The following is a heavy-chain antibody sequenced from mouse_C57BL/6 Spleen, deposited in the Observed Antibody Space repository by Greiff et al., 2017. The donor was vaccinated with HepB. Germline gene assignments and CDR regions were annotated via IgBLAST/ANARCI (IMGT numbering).Heavy chain of an antibody. Sequence: VQLQQPGAELVKPGASVKMSCKASGYTFTSYWITWVKQRPGQGLEWIGDIYPGSGSTNYNEKFKSKATLTVDTSSSTAYMQLSSLTSEDSAVYYCARRIYYYGSSLDYWGQGTTLTVSS. CDR1: GYTFTSYW. V-gene: IGHV1-55*01. CDR3: ARRIYYYGSSLDY. CDR2: IYPGSGST. D-gene: IGHD1-1*01. J-gene: IGHJ2*01.